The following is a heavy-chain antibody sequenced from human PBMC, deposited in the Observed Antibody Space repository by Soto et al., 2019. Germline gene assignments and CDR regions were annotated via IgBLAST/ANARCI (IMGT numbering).Heavy chain of an antibody. Sequence: ASVKVSCKASENTFSTYLVHWVRQVHGQGLEWMGWHNGYNGQAEYSQKFQGRVTITRDTSAKTAYLELRSLTSEDTAVYYCPGTHHRAGLRTWGQGTLVPVS. CDR2: HNGYNGQA. CDR1: ENTFSTYL. CDR3: PGTHHRAGLRT. J-gene: IGHJ5*02. V-gene: IGHV1-3*01.